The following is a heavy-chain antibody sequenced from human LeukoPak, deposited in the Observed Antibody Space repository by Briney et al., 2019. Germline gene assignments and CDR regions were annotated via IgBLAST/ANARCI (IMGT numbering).Heavy chain of an antibody. D-gene: IGHD3-22*01. V-gene: IGHV4-59*08. Sequence: SETLSLTCTVSGGSFTSNYWSWIRQPPGKGLEWIGYIYHSGITNYSPSFMSRVTISVDTSKNLFSLKVTSVTAADTAVYYCASSPSGYWWNFDCWGQGTLVTVSS. J-gene: IGHJ4*02. CDR2: IYHSGIT. CDR1: GGSFTSNY. CDR3: ASSPSGYWWNFDC.